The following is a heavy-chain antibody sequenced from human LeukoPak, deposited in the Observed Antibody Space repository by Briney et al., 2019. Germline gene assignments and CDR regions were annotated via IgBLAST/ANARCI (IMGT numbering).Heavy chain of an antibody. D-gene: IGHD3-3*01. Sequence: GGSLRLSCAASGFTFTTHSMNWVRQAPGKGLEWVSSISSSSSYIYYADSVKGRFTISRDNAKNSLYLQMNSLRAEDTAVYYCARDWESENYDFWSGYSSYYYYYGMDVWGQGTTVTVSS. CDR2: ISSSSSYI. J-gene: IGHJ6*02. V-gene: IGHV3-21*01. CDR3: ARDWESENYDFWSGYSSYYYYYGMDV. CDR1: GFTFTTHS.